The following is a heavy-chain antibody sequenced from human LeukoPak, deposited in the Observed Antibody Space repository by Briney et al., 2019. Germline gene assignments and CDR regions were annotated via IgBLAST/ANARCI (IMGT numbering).Heavy chain of an antibody. D-gene: IGHD1-1*01. Sequence: ASVKVSCKASGYTFTGYYMHWVRQAPGQGLEWMGWINPSSGGTNYAQKFQGRVTMTRDTSISTAYMELSRLRSDDTAVYYCASSSRYNWNDNPLYDWGQGTLVTVSS. CDR1: GYTFTGYY. J-gene: IGHJ4*02. V-gene: IGHV1-2*02. CDR3: ASSSRYNWNDNPLYD. CDR2: INPSSGGT.